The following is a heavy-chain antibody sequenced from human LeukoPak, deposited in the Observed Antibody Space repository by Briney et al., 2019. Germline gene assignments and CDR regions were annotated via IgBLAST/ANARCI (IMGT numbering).Heavy chain of an antibody. CDR2: TYYRSKWYN. CDR1: GDSVSSNSVA. Sequence: SQTLSLTCAVSGDSVSSNSVAWNWIRQSPSRGLEWLGRTYYRSKWYNDYAVFVKSRITINPDTSKNQISQQLKSVIPEVTAVYYCVRSSGWTFDYWGQGTLVTVSS. J-gene: IGHJ4*02. CDR3: VRSSGWTFDY. D-gene: IGHD6-19*01. V-gene: IGHV6-1*01.